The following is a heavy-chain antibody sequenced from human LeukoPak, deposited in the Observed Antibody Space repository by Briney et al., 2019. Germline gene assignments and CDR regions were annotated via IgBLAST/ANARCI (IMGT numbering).Heavy chain of an antibody. CDR3: AKRDWPYYFDY. Sequence: GGSLGLSCAASGFLSSNYGINWVRQAPGKGLEWVSVISGNGDDAFYADSVKGRFRISRDNSKNTVYLQMNSLRADDTAVYYCAKRDWPYYFDYWGQGTLVAVSS. D-gene: IGHD3/OR15-3a*01. CDR1: GFLSSNYG. V-gene: IGHV3-23*01. J-gene: IGHJ4*02. CDR2: ISGNGDDA.